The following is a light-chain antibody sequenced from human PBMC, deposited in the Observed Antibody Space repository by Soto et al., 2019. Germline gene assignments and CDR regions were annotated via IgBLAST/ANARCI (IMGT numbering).Light chain of an antibody. CDR2: DAS. CDR1: QDISNY. J-gene: IGKJ4*01. Sequence: DIQMTQSPSSRSASVGDRVTITCQASQDISNYLNWYQQKPGKAPKLLIYDASNLETGVPSRFSGSGSGTDFTFTISSLQPEDIATYYYQQYDNLPLTFGGGTKVEIK. CDR3: QQYDNLPLT. V-gene: IGKV1-33*01.